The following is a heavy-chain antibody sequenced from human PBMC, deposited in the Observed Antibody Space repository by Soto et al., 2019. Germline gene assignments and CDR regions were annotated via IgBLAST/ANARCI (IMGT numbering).Heavy chain of an antibody. J-gene: IGHJ6*02. CDR3: ARLSHYNYDMDV. V-gene: IGHV5-10-1*01. Sequence: GGSLKISRKGSGYSFTSYLISWGRPMPGKGLEWMGRIDPSDSYTNYSPSFQGHVTISADKSISTAYLQWSRLKASDTAMYYCARLSHYNYDMDVWGQGTTVTVSS. CDR2: IDPSDSYT. CDR1: GYSFTSYL.